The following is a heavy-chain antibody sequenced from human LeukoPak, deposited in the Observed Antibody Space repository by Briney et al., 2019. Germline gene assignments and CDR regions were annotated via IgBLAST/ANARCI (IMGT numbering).Heavy chain of an antibody. D-gene: IGHD1-26*01. V-gene: IGHV3-7*01. CDR2: IKQDGSEK. CDR1: GFTFSSYW. CDR3: ARRVESGSFAFDI. J-gene: IGHJ3*02. Sequence: PGGSLRLSCAASGFTFSSYWMSWVRQAPGKGLEWVANIKQDGSEKYYVDSVKGRFTISRDNAKNSLYLQMNSLRAEDTAVYYCARRVESGSFAFDIWGQGTMVTVSS.